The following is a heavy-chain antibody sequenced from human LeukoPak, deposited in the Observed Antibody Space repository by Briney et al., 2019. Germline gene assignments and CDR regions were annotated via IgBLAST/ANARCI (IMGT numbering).Heavy chain of an antibody. CDR3: ARDHCSGGSCYSFPDWYFDL. D-gene: IGHD2-15*01. Sequence: SETLSLTCAVSGYSISSGYYWGWIRQPPGKGLESIGSIYHSGSTYYNPSLKSRVTISLDTSKNQFSLKLSSVTAADTAVYHCARDHCSGGSCYSFPDWYFDLWGRGTLVTVSS. CDR2: IYHSGST. V-gene: IGHV4-38-2*02. CDR1: GYSISSGYY. J-gene: IGHJ2*01.